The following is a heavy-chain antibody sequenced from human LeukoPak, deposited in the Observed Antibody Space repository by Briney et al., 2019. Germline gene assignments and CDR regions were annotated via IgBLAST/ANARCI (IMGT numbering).Heavy chain of an antibody. Sequence: GGPLRLSCAASGFTFSSYWMYWVRQAPGKGLVWVSRINSDVSTTTYADSVKGRFTISRDNAKNKLDLQMNSLRAEDTAVYYCGRGYGGNRLVDYWGQGTLVTVSS. V-gene: IGHV3-74*01. CDR3: GRGYGGNRLVDY. J-gene: IGHJ4*02. D-gene: IGHD4-23*01. CDR2: INSDVSTT. CDR1: GFTFSSYW.